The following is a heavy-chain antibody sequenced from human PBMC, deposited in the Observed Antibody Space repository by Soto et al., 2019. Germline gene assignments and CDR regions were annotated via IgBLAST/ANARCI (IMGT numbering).Heavy chain of an antibody. CDR1: GGSISSSNW. CDR3: ERVRAVVPAAIWGNYYYYGMDV. Sequence: PSETLSLTCAVSGGSISSSNWWSWVRQPPGKGLEWIGEIYHSGSTNYNPSLKSRVTISVDKSKNQFSLKLSSVTAADTAVYYCERVRAVVPAAIWGNYYYYGMDVWGQGTTVTVS. CDR2: IYHSGST. D-gene: IGHD2-2*01. J-gene: IGHJ6*02. V-gene: IGHV4-4*02.